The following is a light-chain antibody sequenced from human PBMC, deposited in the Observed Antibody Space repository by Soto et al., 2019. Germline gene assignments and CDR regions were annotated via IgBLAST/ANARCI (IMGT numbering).Light chain of an antibody. J-gene: IGLJ1*01. V-gene: IGLV2-8*01. CDR1: SSDVGGYNY. CDR2: EVS. Sequence: QSALTQPPSASGSPGQSVTISCTGTSSDVGGYNYVSWYQQHPGKVPKVMIYEVSKRPSGVPDRFSGSKSGNTASLTVSGLQAEDEADYYCSSYAGSNNPYVFGTVTKVTVL. CDR3: SSYAGSNNPYV.